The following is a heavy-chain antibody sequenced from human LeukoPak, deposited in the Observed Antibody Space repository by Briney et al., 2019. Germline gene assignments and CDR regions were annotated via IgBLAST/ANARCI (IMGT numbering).Heavy chain of an antibody. Sequence: SATLSLTCSVSGDSIRTNNYFWGWIRQPPGMGLEWLGSISYNGITYYNPSLKSRASVSVDTSKNQFSLNLNSVTAADTAIYYCARRPGHTWDMGNWFDPWGQGTLVTVSS. CDR3: ARRPGHTWDMGNWFDP. D-gene: IGHD1-26*01. CDR1: GDSIRTNNYF. CDR2: ISYNGIT. V-gene: IGHV4-39*01. J-gene: IGHJ5*02.